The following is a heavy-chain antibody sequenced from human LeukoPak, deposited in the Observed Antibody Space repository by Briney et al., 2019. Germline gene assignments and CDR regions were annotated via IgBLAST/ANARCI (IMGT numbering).Heavy chain of an antibody. D-gene: IGHD1-26*01. V-gene: IGHV6-1*01. CDR2: TYYRSKWYN. CDR1: GDSVSSNTVA. J-gene: IGHJ4*02. CDR3: ARTAIGGNYFGY. Sequence: SQTLSLTCAISGDSVSSNTVAWNWIRQSPSRGLEWLGRTYYRSKWYNDYAVSVKSRVTINPDTSKNQFSLQLNSVTPEDTAMYYCARTAIGGNYFGYWGQGTLVTVSS.